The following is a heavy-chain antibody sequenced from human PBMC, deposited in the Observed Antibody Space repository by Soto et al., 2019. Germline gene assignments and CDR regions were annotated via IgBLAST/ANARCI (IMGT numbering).Heavy chain of an antibody. CDR3: ARAPGVTPGVHYYYGMDV. J-gene: IGHJ6*02. V-gene: IGHV5-10-1*01. D-gene: IGHD3-10*01. CDR1: GYSFTSYW. Sequence: GESLKISCKGSGYSFTSYWISWVRQMPGKGLEWMGRIDPSDSYTNYSPSFQGHVTISAAKSISTAYLQWSSLKASDTAMYYCARAPGVTPGVHYYYGMDVWGQGTTVTVSS. CDR2: IDPSDSYT.